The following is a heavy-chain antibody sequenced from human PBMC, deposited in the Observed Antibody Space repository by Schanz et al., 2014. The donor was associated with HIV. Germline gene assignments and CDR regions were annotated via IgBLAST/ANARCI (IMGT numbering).Heavy chain of an antibody. Sequence: QVQLVESGGGVVRPGKSLRLSCEASGFTFSNYGMHWVRQAPGKGLEWVAVISYDGRNKKYGESVKGRFTISRENSKNTLYLQGKSLRVEDTAVYYCAKSHKHDSSDYYRFYYFGMDVWGQGTTVTVSS. CDR1: GFTFSNYG. J-gene: IGHJ6*02. CDR2: ISYDGRNK. CDR3: AKSHKHDSSDYYRFYYFGMDV. D-gene: IGHD6-19*01. V-gene: IGHV3-30*18.